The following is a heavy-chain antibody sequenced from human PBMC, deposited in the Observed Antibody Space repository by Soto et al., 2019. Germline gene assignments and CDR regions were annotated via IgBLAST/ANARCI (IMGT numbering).Heavy chain of an antibody. CDR1: EYSLTELS. CDR2: FDPENGKT. Sequence: QVPLVQSGAEVKKPGASVKVSCKVSEYSLTELSMHWVRQAPGKGLEWMGGFDPENGKTIYAPKFQGRVTMTEDTSTDTAYMEVSSLTSEDTALYYCATHLLPPGPHNWSPFDYWGQGTLVTVSS. J-gene: IGHJ4*02. CDR3: ATHLLPPGPHNWSPFDY. D-gene: IGHD1-20*01. V-gene: IGHV1-24*01.